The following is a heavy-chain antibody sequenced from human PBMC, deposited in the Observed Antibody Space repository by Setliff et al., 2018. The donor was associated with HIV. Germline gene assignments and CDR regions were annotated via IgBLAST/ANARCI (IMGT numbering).Heavy chain of an antibody. CDR3: ARQLSNSFDY. J-gene: IGHJ4*02. V-gene: IGHV1-2*02. CDR2: ISPDNANT. D-gene: IGHD1-1*01. Sequence: ASVKVSCKASGDTFTDYFMHWVRQAPGQGLEWMGWISPDNANTRISQKFRGSVTMTRDRSINTAYMEFTGLTSDDTAVYYCARQLSNSFDYWGQGTLVTVSS. CDR1: GDTFTDYF.